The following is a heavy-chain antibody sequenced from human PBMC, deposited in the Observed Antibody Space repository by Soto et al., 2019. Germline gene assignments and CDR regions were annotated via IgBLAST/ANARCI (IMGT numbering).Heavy chain of an antibody. D-gene: IGHD7-27*01. CDR2: IYPGDSDT. CDR3: TTSATGDYYYYAMDD. V-gene: IGHV5-51*01. J-gene: IGHJ6*02. Sequence: PGESLKISCKGSGCRLTNYWIGWVRQMPGKGLEWMGIIYPGDSDTRYSPSFQGQVTISADKSISTAYLQWSSLKASDTAMYYCTTSATGDYYYYAMDDWGQGTTVTVSS. CDR1: GCRLTNYW.